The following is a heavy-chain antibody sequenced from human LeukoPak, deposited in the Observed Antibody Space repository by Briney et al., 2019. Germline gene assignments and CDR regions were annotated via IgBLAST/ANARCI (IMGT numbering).Heavy chain of an antibody. J-gene: IGHJ4*01. CDR2: ISYDGTNE. D-gene: IGHD2-15*01. V-gene: IGHV3-30*18. CDR3: AKDSGGSVLED. CDR1: GFIFSGSV. Sequence: GGSLRLACAASGFIFSGSVMHWVRQAPGKRLEWVAIISYDGTNENYGDSVKGRFTISRDNSKSTLYLHMNSLRHDDTAVYYCAKDSGGSVLEDWGHGSLVIVSS.